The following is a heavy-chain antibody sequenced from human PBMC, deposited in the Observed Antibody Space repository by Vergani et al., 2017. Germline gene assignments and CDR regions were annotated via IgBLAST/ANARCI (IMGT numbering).Heavy chain of an antibody. CDR1: GFTFSSYS. CDR2: ISSSSSYI. D-gene: IGHD3-22*01. V-gene: IGHV3-21*04. Sequence: EVQLVESGGGLVKPGGSLRLSCAASGFTFSSYSMNWVRQAPGKGLEWVSSISSSSSYIYYADSVKGRFTISRDNSKNTLYLQMNSLRAEDTAVYYCAKGWYYYDSSGYYSGYWGQGTLVTVSS. CDR3: AKGWYYYDSSGYYSGY. J-gene: IGHJ4*02.